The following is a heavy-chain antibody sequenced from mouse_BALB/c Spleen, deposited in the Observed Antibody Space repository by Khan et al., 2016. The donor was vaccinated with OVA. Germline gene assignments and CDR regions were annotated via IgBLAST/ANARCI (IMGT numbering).Heavy chain of an antibody. CDR3: ARRGLFVVFVY. J-gene: IGHJ3*01. D-gene: IGHD1-1*02. V-gene: IGHV1-7*01. CDR1: GYTFTTYW. Sequence: VQLKQSGAELAKPGASVKMSCKASGYTFTTYWMHWLKQRPGQGLEWIGYIDPGTGYTEYNQNFKDKATLTTDKSSSTAFMQLSSLTSEDSAVYYCARRGLFVVFVYWGQGSLVTVS. CDR2: IDPGTGYT.